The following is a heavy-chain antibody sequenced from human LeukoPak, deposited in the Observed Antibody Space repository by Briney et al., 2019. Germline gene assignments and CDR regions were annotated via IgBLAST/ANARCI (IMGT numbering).Heavy chain of an antibody. Sequence: GESLKISCKGSGYSFTSYWIGWVRQMPGKGLEWMGIIYPGDSDTRYSPSFQGKVTISADKSISTAYLQWSSLKASDTAMYYCARHGVYCSSTSCSPYFDYWGQGTLVTVSS. CDR1: GYSFTSYW. CDR3: ARHGVYCSSTSCSPYFDY. V-gene: IGHV5-51*01. J-gene: IGHJ4*02. CDR2: IYPGDSDT. D-gene: IGHD2-2*01.